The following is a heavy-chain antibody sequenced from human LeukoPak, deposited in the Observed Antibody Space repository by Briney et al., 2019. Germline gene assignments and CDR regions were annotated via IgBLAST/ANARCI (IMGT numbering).Heavy chain of an antibody. J-gene: IGHJ2*01. Sequence: PSETLSLTCTVSGGSITNFYWSWVRQPPGKRLEWLGFIYYTGSTTYNPSLESRVTTSVDTSKNQFSLRLRSVTAADTAVYYCAASRWYFDVWGRGVVVAVSS. CDR1: GGSITNFY. CDR2: IYYTGST. CDR3: AASRWYFDV. V-gene: IGHV4-59*08.